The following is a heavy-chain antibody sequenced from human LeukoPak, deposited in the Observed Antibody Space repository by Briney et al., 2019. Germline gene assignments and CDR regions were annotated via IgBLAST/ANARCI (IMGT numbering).Heavy chain of an antibody. J-gene: IGHJ4*02. CDR3: ARPGIAVAGEFFDY. CDR1: GFIFSTYT. V-gene: IGHV3-23*01. Sequence: GGSLRLSCAASGFIFSTYTMSWVRQAPGKGLEWVSAIGGSGGNTFYADSVKGRFTISRDNSKNTLYLRMNSLRAEDTAVYYCARPGIAVAGEFFDYWGQGTLVTVSS. D-gene: IGHD6-19*01. CDR2: IGGSGGNT.